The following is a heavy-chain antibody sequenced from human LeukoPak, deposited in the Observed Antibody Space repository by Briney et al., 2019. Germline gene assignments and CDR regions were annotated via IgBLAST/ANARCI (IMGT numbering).Heavy chain of an antibody. J-gene: IGHJ5*02. D-gene: IGHD3-22*01. CDR2: IYTSGST. V-gene: IGHV4-4*07. Sequence: SETLSLTCTVSGGSISSYYWSWIRQPAGKGLEWLGRIYTSGSTNYNPSLKSRVTMSVDTSKNQFSLKLSSVTAADTAVYYCARGYDSSGYYHNWFDPWGQGTLVTVSS. CDR3: ARGYDSSGYYHNWFDP. CDR1: GGSISSYY.